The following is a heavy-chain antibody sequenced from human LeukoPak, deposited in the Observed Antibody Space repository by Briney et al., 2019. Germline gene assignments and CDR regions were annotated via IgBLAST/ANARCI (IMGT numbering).Heavy chain of an antibody. CDR1: GFTFSNYW. CDR2: IKEDGSEK. Sequence: PGGSLRLSCAASGFTFSNYWMTWVRQAPGKGLEWVASIKEDGSEKYYVDSVKGRFTISRDNAENSLYLQMNSLRAEDQAVYYCATIGSLYYYYYMDVWGKGTTVTVSS. CDR3: ATIGSLYYYYYMDV. J-gene: IGHJ6*03. D-gene: IGHD1-26*01. V-gene: IGHV3-7*01.